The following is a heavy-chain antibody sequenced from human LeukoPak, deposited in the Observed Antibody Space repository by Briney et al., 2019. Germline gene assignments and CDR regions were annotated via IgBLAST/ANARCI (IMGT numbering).Heavy chain of an antibody. J-gene: IGHJ6*03. CDR2: IKQDGSEK. CDR3: ARDQEAATSGYYYYMDV. D-gene: IGHD6-25*01. CDR1: GFTFSSYW. Sequence: TGGSLRLSCAASGFTFSSYWMSWVRQAPGKGLEWVANIKQDGSEKYYVDSMKGRFTISRDNAKNSLYLQMNSLRAEDTAVYYCARDQEAATSGYYYYMDVWGKGTTVTVSS. V-gene: IGHV3-7*01.